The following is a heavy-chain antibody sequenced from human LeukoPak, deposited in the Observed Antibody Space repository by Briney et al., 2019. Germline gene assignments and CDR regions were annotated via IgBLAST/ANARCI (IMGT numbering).Heavy chain of an antibody. CDR1: GFTFSSHR. J-gene: IGHJ4*02. V-gene: IGHV3-74*01. D-gene: IGHD3-22*01. CDR3: VRLTFYEGRGHYPDH. CDR2: ISSDGTSA. Sequence: GGSLRLSCGASGFTFSSHRMHWVRQAPREAPAWVARISSDGTSAVYADSVRGRFTVSRDNAKSTMLLQMDSLRAEDTAVYYCVRLTFYEGRGHYPDHWGQGTLVTVSS.